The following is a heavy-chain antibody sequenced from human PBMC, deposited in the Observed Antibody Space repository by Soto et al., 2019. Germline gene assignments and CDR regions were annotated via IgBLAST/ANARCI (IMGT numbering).Heavy chain of an antibody. CDR3: ARNSGHCSSNSCYVDYYYGMDV. CDR2: ISAYNGNT. D-gene: IGHD2-2*01. V-gene: IGHV1-18*01. J-gene: IGHJ6*02. CDR1: GYTFTSYV. Sequence: QVQLVQSGAEVKKPGASVKVSCRASGYTFTSYVISWVRQAPGQGLEWMGWISAYNGNTNYAQKLQGRVTMTTDTPTSTAYMELRSMSSEDTALYYCARNSGHCSSNSCYVDYYYGMDVLGQGTTVTVSS.